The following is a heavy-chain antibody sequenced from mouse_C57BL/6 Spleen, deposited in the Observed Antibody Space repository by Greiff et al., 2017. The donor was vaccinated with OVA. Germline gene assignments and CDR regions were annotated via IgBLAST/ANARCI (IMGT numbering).Heavy chain of an antibody. D-gene: IGHD2-1*01. Sequence: VQLQQSGPELVKPGASVKLSCKASGYTFTDYYMNWVKQSHGKSLEWIGDINPNNGGTSYNQKFKGKATLTVDKSSSTAYMELRSLTSEDSAVYYCAAIYYGNYFDYWGQGTTLTVSS. CDR1: GYTFTDYY. CDR2: INPNNGGT. V-gene: IGHV1-26*01. CDR3: AAIYYGNYFDY. J-gene: IGHJ2*01.